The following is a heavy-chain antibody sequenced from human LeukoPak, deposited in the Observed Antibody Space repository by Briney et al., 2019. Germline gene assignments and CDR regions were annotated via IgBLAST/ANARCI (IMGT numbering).Heavy chain of an antibody. CDR1: GGSMNNYY. CDR3: ARWGVSFGGRNYLDY. V-gene: IGHV4-59*07. Sequence: SDTLSLTCTVSGGSMNNYYWSWMWRPPGKGLEYIADIYYSGSANYNSYLKSRVSISVDTSKNQFSLTMNSVTAADTAVFYCARWGVSFGGRNYLDYWGQGKLVTVSS. J-gene: IGHJ4*02. D-gene: IGHD3-16*01. CDR2: IYYSGSA.